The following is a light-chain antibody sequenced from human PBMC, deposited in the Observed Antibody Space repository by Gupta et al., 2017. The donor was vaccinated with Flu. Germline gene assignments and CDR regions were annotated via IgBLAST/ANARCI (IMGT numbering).Light chain of an antibody. Sequence: DIVITQSPLSLPVTPGEAAARSCRSSQSLLHSNGYNYLEWYLQKPGQATQLLIYLGSNRASGLPDTFSGSGSGTAFTLKISRVEAEDVGVYNSGQTLQTPSTSGQGTKLEI. CDR3: GQTLQTPST. CDR2: LGS. V-gene: IGKV2-28*01. CDR1: QSLLHSNGYNY. J-gene: IGKJ2*01.